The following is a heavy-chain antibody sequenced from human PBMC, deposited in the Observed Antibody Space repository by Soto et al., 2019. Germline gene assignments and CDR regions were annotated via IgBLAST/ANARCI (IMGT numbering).Heavy chain of an antibody. CDR2: VYHSGIT. D-gene: IGHD2-2*01. J-gene: IGHJ6*02. V-gene: IGHV4-38-2*02. CDR3: AKDVWKYQLPYYYGMDV. CDR1: GFSNNYY. Sequence: XAILWLTCAVSGFSNNYYFCWVRQPPGKGLEWIGRVYHSGITYYNPSLKGRVAISIDRSNSQFSLRAEDTAVYYCAKDVWKYQLPYYYGMDVWGQGTTVTVSS.